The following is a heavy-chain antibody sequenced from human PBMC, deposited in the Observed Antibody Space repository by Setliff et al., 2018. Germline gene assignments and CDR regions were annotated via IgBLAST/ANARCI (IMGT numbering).Heavy chain of an antibody. CDR2: IYYSGST. J-gene: IGHJ6*03. CDR1: GGSISSYY. D-gene: IGHD6-19*01. Sequence: PSETLSLTCTVSGGSISSYYWSWIRQPAGKGLEWIGSIYYSGSTYYNPSLKSRVTISVDTSKNQFSLKLNSVTAADMAVYYCAREQWLDPPGYYYMDVWAKGTTVTVSS. CDR3: AREQWLDPPGYYYMDV. V-gene: IGHV4-4*07.